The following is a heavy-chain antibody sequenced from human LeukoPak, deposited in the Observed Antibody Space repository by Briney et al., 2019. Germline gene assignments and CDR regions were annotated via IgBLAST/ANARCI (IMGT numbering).Heavy chain of an antibody. V-gene: IGHV4-30-4*01. J-gene: IGHJ5*02. D-gene: IGHD3-10*01. CDR3: ARVRALAQGYWFDP. CDR2: IYYSGST. Sequence: SQTLSLTCTVSGGSISSGDYYWSWIRQPPGKGLEWIGYIYYSGSTNYNPSLKSRVTISVDTSKNQFSLKLSSVTAADTAVYYCARVRALAQGYWFDPWGQGTLVTVSS. CDR1: GGSISSGDYY.